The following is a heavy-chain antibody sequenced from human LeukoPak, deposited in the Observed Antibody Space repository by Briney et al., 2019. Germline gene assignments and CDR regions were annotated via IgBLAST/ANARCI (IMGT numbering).Heavy chain of an antibody. V-gene: IGHV4-39*07. CDR3: ARRNHYFYYMDV. Sequence: PSETLSLTCPVSGDSISSSSDFWGWIRQPPGKGLEWIGSIYYGGSTNYNLSLKSRVTISVDTSKNQLSLKVRSVTAADTAVYYCARRNHYFYYMDVWGKGTTVTVPS. J-gene: IGHJ6*03. CDR2: IYYGGST. CDR1: GDSISSSSDF.